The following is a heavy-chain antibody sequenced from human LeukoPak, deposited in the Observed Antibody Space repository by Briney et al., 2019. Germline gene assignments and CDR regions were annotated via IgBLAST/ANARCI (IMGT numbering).Heavy chain of an antibody. CDR1: GGTFSSYA. D-gene: IGHD1-26*01. J-gene: IGHJ3*02. CDR2: IIPIFGTA. Sequence: SVKVSCKASGGTFSSYAISWVRQAPGQGLEWMGGIIPIFGTANYAQKFQGRVTITADESTSTAYMELSSLRSEDTAVYYCARDGGATTQKPPFDIWGQGTMVTVSS. V-gene: IGHV1-69*13. CDR3: ARDGGATTQKPPFDI.